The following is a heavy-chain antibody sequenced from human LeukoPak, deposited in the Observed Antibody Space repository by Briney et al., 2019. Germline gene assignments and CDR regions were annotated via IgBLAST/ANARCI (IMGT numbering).Heavy chain of an antibody. D-gene: IGHD5-24*01. J-gene: IGHJ4*02. V-gene: IGHV4-34*01. CDR3: ASARWDY. CDR1: GGSFSGYY. Sequence: SETLSLTCAVYGGSFSGYYWSWIRQPPGKGLEWIGEINHSGSTNYNPSLKSRVTISVDTSKNQFSLKLSSVTAADTAVYYCASARWDYWGQGTLVTVSS. CDR2: INHSGST.